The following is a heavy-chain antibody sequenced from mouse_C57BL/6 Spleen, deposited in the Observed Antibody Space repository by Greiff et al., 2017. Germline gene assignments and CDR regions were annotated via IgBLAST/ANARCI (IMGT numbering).Heavy chain of an antibody. CDR2: IYPGNSDT. CDR1: GYTFTSYW. CDR3: TRFLLSGGYAMDY. V-gene: IGHV1-5*01. D-gene: IGHD2-10*01. Sequence: EVMLVESGTVLARPGASVKMSCKTSGYTFTSYWMHWVKQRPGQGLEWIGAIYPGNSDTSYNQKFKGKAKLTAVTSASPAYMELSSLTNEDSAVYYCTRFLLSGGYAMDYWGQGTSVTVSS. J-gene: IGHJ4*01.